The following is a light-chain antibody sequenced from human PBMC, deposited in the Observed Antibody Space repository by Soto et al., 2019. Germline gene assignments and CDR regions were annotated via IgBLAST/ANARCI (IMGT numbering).Light chain of an antibody. CDR2: EGS. CDR1: SSDFGSYNL. J-gene: IGLJ1*01. Sequence: QSVLTQPASVSGSPGQSITISCTGTSSDFGSYNLVSWYQQHPGKAPKLMIYEGSKRPSGVSNRFSGSKSGNTASLTISGLQAEDEADYYCCSYAGSSNYVFGTGTKVTVL. CDR3: CSYAGSSNYV. V-gene: IGLV2-23*01.